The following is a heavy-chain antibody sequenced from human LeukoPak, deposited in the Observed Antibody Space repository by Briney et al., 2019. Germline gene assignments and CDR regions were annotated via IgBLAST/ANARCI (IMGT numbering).Heavy chain of an antibody. Sequence: GRSLRLSCAASGFTFSSYGMHWVRRAPGKGLEWVAVIWYDGSNKYYADSVKGRFTISRDNSKNTLYLQMNSLRAEDTAVYYCAKRTGVGYVDYWGQGTLVTVSS. D-gene: IGHD1-14*01. CDR2: IWYDGSNK. CDR1: GFTFSSYG. CDR3: AKRTGVGYVDY. V-gene: IGHV3-33*06. J-gene: IGHJ4*02.